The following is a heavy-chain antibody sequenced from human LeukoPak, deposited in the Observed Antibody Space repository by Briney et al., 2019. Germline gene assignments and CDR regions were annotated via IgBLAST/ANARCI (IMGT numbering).Heavy chain of an antibody. J-gene: IGHJ4*02. CDR2: SSPTGDIT. V-gene: IGHV4-34*01. D-gene: IGHD3-16*02. CDR1: GGSFSGNY. CDR3: ARVPDFVARPCDS. Sequence: PSETLSLTCAVYGGSFSGNYWTLSRQTPGRGLEWIGESSPTGDITGYNPSLKGRATISVDSSKNQFSLKLTSVTAADTGVYYCARVPDFVARPCDSWGPGTLVTVSS.